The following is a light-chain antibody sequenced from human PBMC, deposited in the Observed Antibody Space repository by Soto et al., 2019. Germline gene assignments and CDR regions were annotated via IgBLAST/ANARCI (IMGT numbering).Light chain of an antibody. Sequence: QPVLNQPASVSGSPGQSLTISSTGTSSDIGAYNFVSWYQQHPGKAPKLMLYDVNIRPSGVSNRFSGSKSGNTASLTISGLQAEDEADYYCTSWTTSTTMIFGGGTKVTVL. V-gene: IGLV2-14*03. CDR1: SSDIGAYNF. J-gene: IGLJ2*01. CDR3: TSWTTSTTMI. CDR2: DVN.